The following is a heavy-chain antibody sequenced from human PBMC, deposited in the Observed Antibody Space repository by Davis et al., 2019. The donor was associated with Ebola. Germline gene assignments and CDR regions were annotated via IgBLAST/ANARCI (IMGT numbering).Heavy chain of an antibody. CDR2: VRYDAGIK. D-gene: IGHD3-10*01. CDR3: ARVILWFGEPSGMDV. J-gene: IGHJ6*04. Sequence: PGGSLRLSCAVSGFTFNKYGMYWVRQAPGKGLEWVAFVRYDAGIKYYADSVKGRFTISRDNSKNTLYLQMNSLRAEDTAVYYCARVILWFGEPSGMDVWGKGTTVTVSS. V-gene: IGHV3-33*07. CDR1: GFTFNKYG.